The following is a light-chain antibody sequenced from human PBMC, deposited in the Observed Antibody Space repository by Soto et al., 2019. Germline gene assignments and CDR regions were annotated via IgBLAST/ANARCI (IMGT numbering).Light chain of an antibody. V-gene: IGLV2-14*03. CDR2: DVT. CDR1: NTDVGGYNY. Sequence: QPVLTQPASVSGSPGQSITISCTGTNTDVGGYNYVSWYQHHPDKAPKLMIYDVTNRPSGVSTRFSGSKSGNTASLTISDLQAEDEADYYCSSYTSTSTLVVFGGGTKLTVL. J-gene: IGLJ2*01. CDR3: SSYTSTSTLVV.